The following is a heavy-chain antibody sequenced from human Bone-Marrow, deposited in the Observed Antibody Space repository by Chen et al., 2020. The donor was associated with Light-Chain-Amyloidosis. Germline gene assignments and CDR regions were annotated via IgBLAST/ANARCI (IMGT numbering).Heavy chain of an antibody. Sequence: EVQLEQSGPVVKKPGESLKISCKGSGYTFPNYWIGWVRQMPGKGLEWMGVIYPDDSDARYSPSFVSQVYNEADTSITAASLQWRSLQASDTALYYCARRRDGYNCDYWGQGTLVTVSS. D-gene: IGHD5-12*01. CDR3: ARRRDGYNCDY. CDR2: IYPDDSDA. V-gene: IGHV5-51*01. CDR1: GYTFPNYW. J-gene: IGHJ4*02.